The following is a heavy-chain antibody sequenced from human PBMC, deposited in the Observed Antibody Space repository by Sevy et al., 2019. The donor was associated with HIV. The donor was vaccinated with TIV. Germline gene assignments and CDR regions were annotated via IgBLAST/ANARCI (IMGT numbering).Heavy chain of an antibody. Sequence: GWSLRLSCAASGFTFDTYDIHWVRQAPGKGLEWVAIISHDGSYRRYADSVRGRFSMSRDNSNNLMCLQMNGLSIEDTAVYYCAKNRPPGGSYFSRDAMDVWGRGTTVTVSS. D-gene: IGHD3-16*01. J-gene: IGHJ6*02. V-gene: IGHV3-30*18. CDR3: AKNRPPGGSYFSRDAMDV. CDR1: GFTFDTYD. CDR2: ISHDGSYR.